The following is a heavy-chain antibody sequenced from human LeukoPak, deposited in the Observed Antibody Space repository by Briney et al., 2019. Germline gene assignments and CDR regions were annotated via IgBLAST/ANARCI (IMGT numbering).Heavy chain of an antibody. CDR3: ARGAIRGGTNFDY. Sequence: SQTLSLTCAISGDSVSGSPAVWNWIRQSPSRGLEWLGRAYYRSKWFIDYALSVKGRITITPDTSKNQLSLQLNSVTAEDTAVYYCARGAIRGGTNFDYWCQGTLVTVSS. J-gene: IGHJ4*02. CDR2: AYYRSKWFI. V-gene: IGHV6-1*01. CDR1: GDSVSGSPAV. D-gene: IGHD1/OR15-1a*01.